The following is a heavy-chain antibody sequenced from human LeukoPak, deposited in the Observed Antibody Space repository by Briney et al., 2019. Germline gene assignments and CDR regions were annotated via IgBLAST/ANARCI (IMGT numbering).Heavy chain of an antibody. CDR2: IIPIFGTA. V-gene: IGHV1-69*05. J-gene: IGHJ4*02. Sequence: PRASVKVSCKASGGTFSSYAISWVRQAPGQGLEWMGRIIPIFGTANYAQKFQGRVTITTDESTSTAYMELSSLRSEDTAVYYCASEDVEYSSSSYFDYWGQGNLVTVSS. CDR3: ASEDVEYSSSSYFDY. CDR1: GGTFSSYA. D-gene: IGHD6-6*01.